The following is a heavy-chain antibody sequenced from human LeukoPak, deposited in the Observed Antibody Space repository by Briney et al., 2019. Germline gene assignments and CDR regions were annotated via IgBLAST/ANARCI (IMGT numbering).Heavy chain of an antibody. D-gene: IGHD3-22*01. V-gene: IGHV3-53*01. Sequence: PGGSLRLSCAASGFTVSSNYMSWVRQAPGKGLEWVSVIYSGGSTYYAGSVKGRFTISRDNSKNTLYLQMNSLRAEDTAVYYCARENDYYDSSGWLDYWGQGTLVTVSS. CDR2: IYSGGST. CDR3: ARENDYYDSSGWLDY. CDR1: GFTVSSNY. J-gene: IGHJ4*02.